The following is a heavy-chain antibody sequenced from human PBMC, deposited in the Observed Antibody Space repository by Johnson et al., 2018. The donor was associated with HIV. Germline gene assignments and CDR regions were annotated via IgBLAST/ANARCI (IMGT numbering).Heavy chain of an antibody. Sequence: EVQLVESGGDLVQPGRSLKLACAASGFNFDVYAMHWVRQVLGKGLEWVSTISWNSGSIGYADSVKGRFTISRDNAKNSLYLQMNSLRAEDTAMYFCARVMQADAFDIWGQGTMVTVSS. CDR2: ISWNSGSI. J-gene: IGHJ3*02. CDR1: GFNFDVYA. CDR3: ARVMQADAFDI. V-gene: IGHV3-9*01. D-gene: IGHD2-8*01.